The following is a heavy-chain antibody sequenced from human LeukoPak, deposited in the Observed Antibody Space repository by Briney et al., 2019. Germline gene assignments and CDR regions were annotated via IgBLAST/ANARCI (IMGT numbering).Heavy chain of an antibody. V-gene: IGHV7-4-1*02. Sequence: ASVKVSCKASGYTFTSYAMNWVRQAPGQGLEWMGWINTNTGNPTYAQGFTGRFVFSLDTSVSTAYLQISSLKAEDTAVYYCARGSPDSSSWSVHYYYYYGMDVWGQGTTVTVSS. CDR3: ARGSPDSSSWSVHYYYYYGMDV. J-gene: IGHJ6*02. CDR1: GYTFTSYA. CDR2: INTNTGNP. D-gene: IGHD6-13*01.